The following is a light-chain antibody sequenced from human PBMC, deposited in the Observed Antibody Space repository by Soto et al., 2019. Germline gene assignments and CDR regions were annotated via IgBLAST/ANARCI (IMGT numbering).Light chain of an antibody. CDR1: QSLSSNY. Sequence: EIVLTQSPGTLSLSPGDRATLSCRASQSLSSNYLARYQQYPGQAPRLLIFGASSSATGIPDRFSGSGSGTDFTITISRLEPEDFAVYFCQQFGSSPPWTFGQGTKVEIK. J-gene: IGKJ1*01. CDR3: QQFGSSPPWT. V-gene: IGKV3-20*01. CDR2: GAS.